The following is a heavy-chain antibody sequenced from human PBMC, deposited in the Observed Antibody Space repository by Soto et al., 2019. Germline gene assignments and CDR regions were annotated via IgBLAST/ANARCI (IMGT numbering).Heavy chain of an antibody. V-gene: IGHV3-21*01. J-gene: IGHJ6*02. Sequence: EVQLVESGGGLVKPGGSLRLSCAASGFTFSSYSMNWVRQAPGKGLEWVSSISSSSSYIYYADSVKGRFTISRDNAKNSLYLQMNSLRAEDTAVYYCARDWAQNQDFWSGYYVYYYGMDVWGQGTTVTVSS. D-gene: IGHD3-3*01. CDR3: ARDWAQNQDFWSGYYVYYYGMDV. CDR1: GFTFSSYS. CDR2: ISSSSSYI.